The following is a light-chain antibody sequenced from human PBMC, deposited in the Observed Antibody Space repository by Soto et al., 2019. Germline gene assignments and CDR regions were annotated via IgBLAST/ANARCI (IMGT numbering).Light chain of an antibody. CDR1: QSVSSSY. Sequence: EIVFTQSPGTLSLSPGERATLSCSASQSVSSSYLAWYQQKPGQAPRLLIYGASSRATGIPDRFSGSGSGTDFTLTISRLEPEDFAVYYCQQYGSSSITFGQGTKVDIK. V-gene: IGKV3-20*01. J-gene: IGKJ1*01. CDR2: GAS. CDR3: QQYGSSSIT.